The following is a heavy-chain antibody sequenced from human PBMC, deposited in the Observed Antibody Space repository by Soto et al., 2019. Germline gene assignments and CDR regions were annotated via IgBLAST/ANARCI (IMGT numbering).Heavy chain of an antibody. CDR2: ISNSSSTI. D-gene: IGHD2-2*01. CDR3: ARDSPGRYCSSTSYPRMDV. CDR1: GFTFSSYS. J-gene: IGHJ6*02. Sequence: GGSLRLSCAAPGFTFSSYSMNWVRQAPGKGLEWVSYISNSSSTIYYADSVKGRFTISRDNAKNSLYLQMNSLRDEDTAVYYCARDSPGRYCSSTSYPRMDVWGQGTTVTVSS. V-gene: IGHV3-48*02.